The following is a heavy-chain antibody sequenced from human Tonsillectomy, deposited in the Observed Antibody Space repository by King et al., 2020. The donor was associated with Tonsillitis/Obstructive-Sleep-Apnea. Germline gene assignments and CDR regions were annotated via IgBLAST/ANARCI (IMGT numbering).Heavy chain of an antibody. CDR1: GFTFSSYG. CDR2: IWYDGSNK. D-gene: IGHD6-19*01. CDR3: AREKGKQWLVRYDFDY. V-gene: IGHV3-33*01. Sequence: VQLVESGGGVVQPGRSLRLSCAASGFTFSSYGMHWVRQAPGKGLEWVAVIWYDGSNKYYADSVKGRFTISRDNSKNTLYLQMNSLRAEDTAVYYCAREKGKQWLVRYDFDYWRQGPLVTVSS. J-gene: IGHJ4*02.